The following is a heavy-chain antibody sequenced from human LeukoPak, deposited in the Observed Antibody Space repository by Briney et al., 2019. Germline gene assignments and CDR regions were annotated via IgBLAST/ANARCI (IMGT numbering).Heavy chain of an antibody. CDR1: GGTFSSYA. D-gene: IGHD6-6*01. V-gene: IGHV1-18*01. Sequence: GASVKVSCKASGGTFSSYAISWVRQAPGQGLEWMGWISAYNGNTNYAQKLQGRVTMTTDTSTSTAYMELRSLRSDDTAVYYCARDQHSRKQLAWTPLYYMDVWGKGTTVTVSS. J-gene: IGHJ6*03. CDR3: ARDQHSRKQLAWTPLYYMDV. CDR2: ISAYNGNT.